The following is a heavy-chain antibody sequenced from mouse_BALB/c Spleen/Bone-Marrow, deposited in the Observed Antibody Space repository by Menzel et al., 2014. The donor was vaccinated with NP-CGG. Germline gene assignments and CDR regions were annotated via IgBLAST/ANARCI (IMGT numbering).Heavy chain of an antibody. D-gene: IGHD2-1*01. CDR3: ARIYYGNFYAMDY. Sequence: QVQLQQSGSVLVRPGASVKLSCKASGYTFTSSWMHWAKQRPGQGLEWIGEIHPNSGNTNYNEKFKGKATLTVDTSSSTAYVDLSSLTSEDPAVYYCARIYYGNFYAMDYWGQGTSVTVSS. J-gene: IGHJ4*01. CDR1: GYTFTSSW. V-gene: IGHV1S130*01. CDR2: IHPNSGNT.